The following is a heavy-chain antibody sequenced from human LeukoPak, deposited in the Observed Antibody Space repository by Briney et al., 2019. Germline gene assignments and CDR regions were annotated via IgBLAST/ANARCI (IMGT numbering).Heavy chain of an antibody. CDR3: ARGTGDGRHAFDI. J-gene: IGHJ3*02. CDR2: TSAGGDIT. D-gene: IGHD7-27*01. CDR1: GFTFSDHA. Sequence: GGSLRLSCAASGFTFSDHAMTWVRQTLAKGLESVSSTSAGGDITHYAESVKGRFTISRDNSKSTLYLQMNSLRAEDTAVYFCARGTGDGRHAFDIWGQGTMVTVSS. V-gene: IGHV3-23*01.